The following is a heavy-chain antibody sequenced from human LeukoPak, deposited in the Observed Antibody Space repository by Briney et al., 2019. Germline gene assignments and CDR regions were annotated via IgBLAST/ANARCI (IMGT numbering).Heavy chain of an antibody. CDR1: GGSFSVYY. Sequence: SETLSLTCAVSGGSFSVYYWSWIRQPPGKGLEWIGEVNNRGRTNYNPSLTSRVTMSLDTSKKEVSLKLTSVTAADTAVYYCARGSASGIYPIDYWGQGTLVTVAS. V-gene: IGHV4-34*01. CDR3: ARGSASGIYPIDY. CDR2: VNNRGRT. D-gene: IGHD6-19*01. J-gene: IGHJ4*02.